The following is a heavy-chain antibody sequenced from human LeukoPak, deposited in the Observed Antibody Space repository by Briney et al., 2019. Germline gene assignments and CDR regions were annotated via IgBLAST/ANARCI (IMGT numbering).Heavy chain of an antibody. Sequence: SETLSLTCTVSGGSISSYYWSWIRQPPGKGLEWIGYIYYSGSTNYNPSLKSRVTISVDTSKNQFSLKLSSVTAADTAVYYCARDRMEWLRFPTGDWFDPWGQGTLVTVSS. CDR1: GGSISSYY. J-gene: IGHJ5*02. V-gene: IGHV4-59*01. D-gene: IGHD5-12*01. CDR2: IYYSGST. CDR3: ARDRMEWLRFPTGDWFDP.